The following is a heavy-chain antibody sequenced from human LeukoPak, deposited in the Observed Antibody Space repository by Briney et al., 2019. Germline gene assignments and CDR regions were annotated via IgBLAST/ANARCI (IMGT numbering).Heavy chain of an antibody. V-gene: IGHV3-48*03. J-gene: IGHJ6*02. CDR3: ARDRGYSYGKRNYYYGMDV. CDR1: GFTFSSYD. Sequence: GGSLRLSCAASGFTFSSYDPNWVRQAPGKGLEWVSYMSSSRNTIYYADSVKGRFTISRDNARNSLYLQMNSPRAEDTAVYYCARDRGYSYGKRNYYYGMDVWGQGTTVTVSS. CDR2: MSSSRNTI. D-gene: IGHD5-18*01.